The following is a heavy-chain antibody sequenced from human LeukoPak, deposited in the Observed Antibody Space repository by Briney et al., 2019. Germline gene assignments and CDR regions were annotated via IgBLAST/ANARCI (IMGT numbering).Heavy chain of an antibody. V-gene: IGHV3-30*18. J-gene: IGHJ6*02. CDR1: GFTFSVYG. D-gene: IGHD6-19*01. CDR2: ISYDGADK. CDR3: AKAGYSSGWTRYYGMDV. Sequence: HPGGSLRLSCAASGFTFSVYGMYWVRQPPGKGLEWVALISYDGADKYHVEPVKGRFTISRDNSNNTLYLQMNSLRPDDTAVYYCAKAGYSSGWTRYYGMDVWGQGTTVAVSS.